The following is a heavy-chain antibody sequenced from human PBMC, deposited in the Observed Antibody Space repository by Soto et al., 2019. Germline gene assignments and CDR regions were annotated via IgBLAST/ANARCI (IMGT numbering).Heavy chain of an antibody. CDR1: GVSITSFTYY. CDR3: ATIVSRAHGPPDSGGFDN. Sequence: QVQLQESGPGLVKPSQTLSLTCTVSGVSITSFTYYWSWIRQQPGKGLEWIGYIHYSGTTYYSMSLKSRLTISVDTSENQFSLRLNSVTAADTAVYYCATIVSRAHGPPDSGGFDNWGQGTLVTVSS. CDR2: IHYSGTT. D-gene: IGHD3-16*01. V-gene: IGHV4-31*03. J-gene: IGHJ4*02.